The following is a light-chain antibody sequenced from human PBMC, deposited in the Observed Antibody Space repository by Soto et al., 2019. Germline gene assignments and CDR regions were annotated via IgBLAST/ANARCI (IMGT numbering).Light chain of an antibody. CDR3: HPSVVSPP. V-gene: IGKV3-20*01. CDR1: QSVNANF. CDR2: GVS. J-gene: IGKJ3*01. Sequence: SPGAVSLYTGERATIYCMSSQSVNANFFSWYQQKPGQAPRLLIYGVSNRAPGIPDRFSGSGSGTDITLTIFCLAPEDFPVYYCHPSVVSPPFCHVTMVDI.